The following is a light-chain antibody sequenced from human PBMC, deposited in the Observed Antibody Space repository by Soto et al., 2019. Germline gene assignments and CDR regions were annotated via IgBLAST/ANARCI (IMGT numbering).Light chain of an antibody. CDR2: GAS. CDR1: QSVKSIH. Sequence: EIVLTQSPGTLSLSPGERATLSCTASQSVKSIHFAWYQQKPGQPPRLLIYGASTRATGIPDRFSGGGSGTYFNPIISRLEPQDSAVYWCQQYGSSPITFGQGTRLE. CDR3: QQYGSSPIT. V-gene: IGKV3-20*01. J-gene: IGKJ5*01.